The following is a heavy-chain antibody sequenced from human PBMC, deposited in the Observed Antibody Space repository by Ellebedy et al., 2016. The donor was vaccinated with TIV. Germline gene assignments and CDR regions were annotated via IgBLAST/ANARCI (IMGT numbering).Heavy chain of an antibody. CDR1: GFTFSSYD. CDR3: AKDYRIAVSRTGPFGS. V-gene: IGHV3-30*18. Sequence: PGGSLRLSCAASGFTFSSYDMHWVRQAPGKGLEWVAVMPHDGSNEYYTDFVKGRFTISRDNSKNTLYLQMNSLRPEDTAVYYCAKDYRIAVSRTGPFGSWGRGTLVTVSS. CDR2: MPHDGSNE. D-gene: IGHD6-19*01. J-gene: IGHJ4*02.